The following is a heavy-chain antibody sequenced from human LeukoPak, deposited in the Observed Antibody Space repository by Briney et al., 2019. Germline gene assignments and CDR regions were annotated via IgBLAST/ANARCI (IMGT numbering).Heavy chain of an antibody. CDR1: GYTFTSYG. V-gene: IGHV1-18*01. Sequence: ASVKVSCKASGYTFTSYGISWVRQAQGEGLERMGWISVYNGNTNYAQKLQGRVTMTTDTSTSTAYMELRSLRPDDTAVYYCARYGKRPLYYFDYWGQGTLVTVSS. D-gene: IGHD2/OR15-2a*01. J-gene: IGHJ4*02. CDR2: ISVYNGNT. CDR3: ARYGKRPLYYFDY.